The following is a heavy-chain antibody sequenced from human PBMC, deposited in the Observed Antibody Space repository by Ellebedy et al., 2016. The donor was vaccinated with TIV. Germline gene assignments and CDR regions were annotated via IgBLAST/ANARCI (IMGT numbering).Heavy chain of an antibody. CDR2: IKKDGSEK. CDR1: GFTFSNNW. Sequence: GESLKISCAGSGFTFSNNWMNWVRQAPGKGLEWVANIKKDGSEKYYVDSVKGRFTISRDNAKSSLYLQMNSLRAEETAMYYCAAGAGWLIDYWGQGTLVTVFS. J-gene: IGHJ4*02. D-gene: IGHD6-19*01. V-gene: IGHV3-7*03. CDR3: AAGAGWLIDY.